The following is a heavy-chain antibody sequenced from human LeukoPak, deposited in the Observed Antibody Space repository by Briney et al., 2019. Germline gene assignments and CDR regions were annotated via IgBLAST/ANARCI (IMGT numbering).Heavy chain of an antibody. V-gene: IGHV4-30-2*01. CDR2: IYHSGST. CDR3: ARASEWERMFDY. J-gene: IGHJ4*02. Sequence: SETLSLTCTVSGGSISSGGYYWSWIRQPPGKGLEWIGYIYHSGSTYYNPSLKSRVTISVDTSKNQVSLKLSSVAAADTAVYYCARASEWERMFDYWGQGTLVTVSS. CDR1: GGSISSGGYY. D-gene: IGHD1-26*01.